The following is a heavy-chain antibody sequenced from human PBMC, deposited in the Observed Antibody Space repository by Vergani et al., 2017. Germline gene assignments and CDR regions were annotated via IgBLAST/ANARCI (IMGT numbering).Heavy chain of an antibody. D-gene: IGHD3-10*01. CDR2: ISIGGGDI. CDR1: GFTFDTYT. Sequence: EVQLLESGGGLVQPGGSRRLSCAGAGFTFDTYTMAYVRQAPGKGLEWVATISIGGGDIFYADSVKCRYTISRDNSKNTLFLQMNSLRDEDTAVYYCTTACGLYYLHGEYFQYWGRGTLVSVSS. J-gene: IGHJ1*01. V-gene: IGHV3-23*01. CDR3: TTACGLYYLHGEYFQY.